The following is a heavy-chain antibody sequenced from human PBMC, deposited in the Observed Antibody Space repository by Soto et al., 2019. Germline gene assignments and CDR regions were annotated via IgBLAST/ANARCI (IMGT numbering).Heavy chain of an antibody. CDR3: ARDDDYPDNGFDY. Sequence: QVQLVESGGGVVQPGTSLRLSCAASGFTFSRHGMHWVRQTPGKGLEWLAVILNDASGHWYADSVKGRFTTSRDNFEKTLYLQMNGLRLEDTAMYYCARDDDYPDNGFDYWGQGNLVTVSS. CDR2: ILNDASGH. J-gene: IGHJ4*02. D-gene: IGHD4-17*01. CDR1: GFTFSRHG. V-gene: IGHV3-33*01.